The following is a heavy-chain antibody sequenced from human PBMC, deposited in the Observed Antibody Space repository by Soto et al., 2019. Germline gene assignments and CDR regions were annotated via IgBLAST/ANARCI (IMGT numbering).Heavy chain of an antibody. CDR3: AKDKLELQYYYYAMDV. V-gene: IGHV3-30*18. CDR2: ISYEGSNK. CDR1: GFTFSSYG. J-gene: IGHJ6*02. Sequence: PGGSLRLSCAASGFTFSSYGMHWVRQAPGKGLEWVAVISYEGSNKYYADSVKGRFTISRDNSKNTLYLQMNSLRAEDTAVYYCAKDKLELQYYYYAMDVWGQGTTVTVSS. D-gene: IGHD1-7*01.